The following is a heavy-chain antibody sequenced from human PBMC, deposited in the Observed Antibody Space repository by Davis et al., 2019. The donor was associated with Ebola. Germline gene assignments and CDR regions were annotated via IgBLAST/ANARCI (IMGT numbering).Heavy chain of an antibody. J-gene: IGHJ4*02. CDR1: GFTFCSYS. CDR3: ARGVPNYDPWSAYRIDY. CDR2: ISYDGSNK. V-gene: IGHV3-30-3*01. D-gene: IGHD3-3*01. Sequence: GESLKISCAASGFTFCSYSMHWVRQAPGKGLGWGAAISYDGSNKYYADSVKGRFTISRDNVKNTLYLKMNSLRANDTAVYFCARGVPNYDPWSAYRIDYWGQGTLVTVSS.